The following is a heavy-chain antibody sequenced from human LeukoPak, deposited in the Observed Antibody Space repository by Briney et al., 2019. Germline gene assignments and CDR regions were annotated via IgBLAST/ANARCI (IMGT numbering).Heavy chain of an antibody. CDR3: ARGKRLYGMDV. CDR2: INHSGST. J-gene: IGHJ6*02. CDR1: GGSYSGYY. Sequence: SETLSLTCAVYGGSYSGYYWSWIRQPPGKGLEWIGEINHSGSTNYNPSLKSRVTISVDTSKNQFSLKLSSVTAADTAVYYCARGKRLYGMDVWGQGTTVTVSS. V-gene: IGHV4-34*01.